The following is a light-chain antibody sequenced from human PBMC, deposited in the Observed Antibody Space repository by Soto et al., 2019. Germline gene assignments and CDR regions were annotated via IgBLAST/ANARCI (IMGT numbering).Light chain of an antibody. CDR2: AAS. J-gene: IGKJ4*01. V-gene: IGKV1-17*01. CDR1: QGIRND. CDR3: QQLYTYPLP. Sequence: SQVTQSPYSLSASVGDRGTITCRASQGIRNDLGWYQQKPGKAPKRLIYAASSLQSGVPSRFSGSGSGTEFTLTITSLQPEDFAAYYCQQLYTYPLPFGGGTNVDIK.